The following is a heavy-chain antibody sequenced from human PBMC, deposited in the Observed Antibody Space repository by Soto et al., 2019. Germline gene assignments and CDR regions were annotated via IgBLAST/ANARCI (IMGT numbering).Heavy chain of an antibody. CDR3: ARDRGSYFDY. CDR2: ISYDGSDK. J-gene: IGHJ4*02. D-gene: IGHD3-16*01. V-gene: IGHV3-30-3*01. Sequence: QVHLVESGGGVVQPGRSLTLTCAASGFSLSTYAVQWVRQAPGKGLEWVAVISYDGSDKYYADSVKGRFTISRDNSNNTVSLQMNSLRADDTAVYYCARDRGSYFDYWGQGTLVTVSS. CDR1: GFSLSTYA.